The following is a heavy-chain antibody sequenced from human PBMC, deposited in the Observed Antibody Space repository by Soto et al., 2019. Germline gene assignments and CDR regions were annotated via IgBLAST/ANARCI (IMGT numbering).Heavy chain of an antibody. CDR1: GYTFTDYA. CDR3: ARDSQDSTSWQRFAS. Sequence: QVQLVQSGVEVKKPGASVKVSCKASGYTFTDYAISWVRQAPGRGLEWMGWVNTYNGNPNYAQIFQGRVTMTTDTSTDTAYMELRSLKSDASAVYYCARDSQDSTSWQRFASWGQGTLVTVSS. CDR2: VNTYNGNP. V-gene: IGHV1-18*01. J-gene: IGHJ4*02. D-gene: IGHD6-13*01.